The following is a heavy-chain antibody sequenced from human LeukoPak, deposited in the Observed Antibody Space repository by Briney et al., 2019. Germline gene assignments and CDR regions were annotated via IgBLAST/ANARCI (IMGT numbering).Heavy chain of an antibody. CDR3: ARAQEQEQLWSFDY. CDR2: IWYDGSNK. D-gene: IGHD5-18*01. CDR1: GFTFSSYG. J-gene: IGHJ4*02. V-gene: IGHV3-33*01. Sequence: PGRSLRLSCAASGFTFSSYGMHWVRQAPGKGLEWVAVIWYDGSNKYYADSVKGRFTISRDTSKNTLYLQMNSLRAEDTAVYYCARAQEQEQLWSFDYWGQGTLVTVSS.